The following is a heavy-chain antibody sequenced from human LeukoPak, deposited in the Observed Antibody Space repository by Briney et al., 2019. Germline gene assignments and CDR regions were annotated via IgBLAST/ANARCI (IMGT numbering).Heavy chain of an antibody. CDR2: IRLWGSSI. J-gene: IGHJ4*02. Sequence: RGGPVRLFCAAWVFTLSDWYMSWLRQTPGKAVEWISYIRLWGSSIFCTVCVEGRFPISRENDKSSLYLQMKRLRGGDRGVYFWARGHYGLDYWGQRTLVTASS. CDR1: VFTLSDWY. D-gene: IGHD4-17*01. CDR3: ARGHYGLDY. V-gene: IGHV3-11*04.